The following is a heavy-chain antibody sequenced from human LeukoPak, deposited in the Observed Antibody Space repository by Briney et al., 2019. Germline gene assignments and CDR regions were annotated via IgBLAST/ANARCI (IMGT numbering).Heavy chain of an antibody. D-gene: IGHD3-22*01. CDR2: ISYDGSNK. Sequence: GGSLRLSCAASGFTFSSYAMSWVRQAPGKGLEWVAVISYDGSNKYYADSVKGRFTISRDNSKNTLYLQMNSLRTEDTAVYYCARDCDTSGYYYCGMDVWGQGTTVAVSS. CDR1: GFTFSSYA. J-gene: IGHJ6*02. V-gene: IGHV3-30-3*01. CDR3: ARDCDTSGYYYCGMDV.